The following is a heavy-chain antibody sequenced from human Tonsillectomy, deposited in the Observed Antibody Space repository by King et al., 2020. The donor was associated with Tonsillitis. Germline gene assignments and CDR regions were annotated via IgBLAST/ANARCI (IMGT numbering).Heavy chain of an antibody. CDR1: GDSLPSGGYF. CDR3: ARNRDYGDYVDF. V-gene: IGHV4-31*03. J-gene: IGHJ4*02. Sequence: QLQESGPGLVRPSQTLSLICSVSGDSLPSGGYFWSWIRQHPDKGLEWIGSIYHSGPTYHTPSLRSRLFMSVDTSKNQFSLRLTSVTAADTAVYYCARNRDYGDYVDFWGQGTLVAVSS. D-gene: IGHD4-17*01. CDR2: IYHSGPT.